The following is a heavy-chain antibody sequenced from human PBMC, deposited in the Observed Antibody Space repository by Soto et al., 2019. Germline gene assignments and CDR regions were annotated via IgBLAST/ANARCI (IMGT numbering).Heavy chain of an antibody. Sequence: PGGSLRLSCAASGFTFSDHFMEWVRQAPGKGPEWVGRIRDKARGYTTDYAASVKGRFTISRDDSKNSLYLQMNSLKPEDTALYYCTRLLAYCGGDCHSFAFDSWGQGTMVTVSS. CDR2: IRDKARGYTT. CDR3: TRLLAYCGGDCHSFAFDS. J-gene: IGHJ3*02. D-gene: IGHD2-21*02. CDR1: GFTFSDHF. V-gene: IGHV3-72*01.